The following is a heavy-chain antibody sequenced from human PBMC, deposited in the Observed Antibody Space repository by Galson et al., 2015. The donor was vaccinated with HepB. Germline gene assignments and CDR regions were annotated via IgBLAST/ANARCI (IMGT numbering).Heavy chain of an antibody. Sequence: SLRLSCAASGFTVSSNYMSWVRQAPGKGLEWVSVIYSGGSTYYADSVKGRFTISRDNSKNTLYLQMNSLRAEDTAVYYCASGGSSFISIAQDWGQGTLVTVSS. J-gene: IGHJ4*02. CDR1: GFTVSSNY. CDR3: ASGGSSFISIAQD. CDR2: IYSGGST. D-gene: IGHD6-6*01. V-gene: IGHV3-66*01.